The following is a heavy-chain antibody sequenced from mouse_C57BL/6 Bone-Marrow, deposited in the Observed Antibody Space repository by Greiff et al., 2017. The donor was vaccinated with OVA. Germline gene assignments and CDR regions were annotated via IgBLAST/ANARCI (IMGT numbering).Heavy chain of an antibody. CDR2: ISSGGSYT. Sequence: EVHLVESGGDLVKPGGSLKLSCAASGFTFSSYGMSWVRQTPDKRLEWVATISSGGSYTYYPDSVKGRFTISRDNAKNTLYLQMSSLKSEDTAMYYCARHPDPFADWGQGTLVTVSA. V-gene: IGHV5-6*01. CDR3: ARHPDPFAD. J-gene: IGHJ3*01. CDR1: GFTFSSYG.